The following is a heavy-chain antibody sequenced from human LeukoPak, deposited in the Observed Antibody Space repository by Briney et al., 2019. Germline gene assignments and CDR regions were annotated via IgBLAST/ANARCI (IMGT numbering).Heavy chain of an antibody. D-gene: IGHD2-2*01. CDR2: IYYSGST. CDR3: ARVGYSLGQLLYYFYYMDV. CDR1: GGSMNTYF. Sequence: PSETLSLTCTVSGGSMNTYFWSWIRQPPGKGLEWFGYIYYSGSTNYNPSLKSRVTISVDTSKNQFSLKLSSVTAADTAVYYCARVGYSLGQLLYYFYYMDVWGKGTTVTVSS. V-gene: IGHV4-59*01. J-gene: IGHJ6*03.